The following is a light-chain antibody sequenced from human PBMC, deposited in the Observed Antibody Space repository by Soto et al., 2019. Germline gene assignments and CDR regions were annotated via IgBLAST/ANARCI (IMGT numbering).Light chain of an antibody. CDR1: QVISNY. V-gene: IGKV1-27*01. CDR3: QKYNSAPLT. Sequence: DIQMTQSPSTLSASVGDRFTITCRASQVISNYLAWYQQKSGKDPKLLIYAASTLQSGVPSRFSGSGSGTDFTLTISSLRPEDVATYYCQKYNSAPLTFGGGTKVDIK. J-gene: IGKJ4*01. CDR2: AAS.